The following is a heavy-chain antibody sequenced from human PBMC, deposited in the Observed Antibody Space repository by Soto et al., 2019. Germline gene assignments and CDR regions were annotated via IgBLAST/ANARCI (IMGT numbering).Heavy chain of an antibody. V-gene: IGHV3-49*03. CDR2: IRSKIYGETI. D-gene: IGHD2-15*01. CDR3: SKTTHYFDS. Sequence: GESLKISCTASGFTFGDYAMSWFRQAPGKGLEWVGIIRSKIYGETIEYGASVKGRFTISRDDSKSIAYLQMNSLKTEDTAVYYCSKTTHYFDSWGQGTLVTVSS. J-gene: IGHJ4*02. CDR1: GFTFGDYA.